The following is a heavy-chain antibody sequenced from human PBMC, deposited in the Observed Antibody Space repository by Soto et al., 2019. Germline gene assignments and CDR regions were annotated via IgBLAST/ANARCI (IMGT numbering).Heavy chain of an antibody. CDR1: GDSISSNNNY. D-gene: IGHD5-18*01. CDR2: ISYSGTT. V-gene: IGHV4-30-4*01. J-gene: IGHJ5*02. CDR3: ARGRGYSYGLDP. Sequence: QVQLQESGPGLVKPSQTLSLTCTVSGDSISSNNNYWSWIRQPPGEGLEWIGFISYSGTTSYSPSLTRRVAISLDTPKTPFSLSLSAVTAADTAVYYCARGRGYSYGLDPWGQGTLVTVSS.